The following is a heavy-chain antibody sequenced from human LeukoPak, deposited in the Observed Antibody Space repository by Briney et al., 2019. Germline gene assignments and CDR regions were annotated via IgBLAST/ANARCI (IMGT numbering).Heavy chain of an antibody. CDR1: GYTFTGYS. CDR3: ARELDTAMADYFDY. D-gene: IGHD5-18*01. V-gene: IGHV1-2*02. CDR2: INPNSGGT. Sequence: ASVKVSCKASGYTFTGYSMHWVRQAPGQGLEWMGWINPNSGGTNYAQKFQGRVTMTRDTYISTAYMELSRLRSDDTAVYYCARELDTAMADYFDYWGQGTLVTVSS. J-gene: IGHJ4*02.